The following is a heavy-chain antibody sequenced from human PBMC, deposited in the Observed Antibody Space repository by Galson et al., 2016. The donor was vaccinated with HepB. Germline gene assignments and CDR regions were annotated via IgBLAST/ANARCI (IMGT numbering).Heavy chain of an antibody. V-gene: IGHV3-74*01. CDR1: GFTLSNYG. CDR2: IDSDERTT. CDR3: ARGEGYGLLL. Sequence: SLRLSCAASGFTLSNYGMHWVRQAPGKGLVWVARIDSDERTTNYAASVKGRFTISRDKAKNTMYLEMKSLRVEDTAVYYCARGEGYGLLLWGRGTLVTVSS. D-gene: IGHD4-17*01. J-gene: IGHJ4*02.